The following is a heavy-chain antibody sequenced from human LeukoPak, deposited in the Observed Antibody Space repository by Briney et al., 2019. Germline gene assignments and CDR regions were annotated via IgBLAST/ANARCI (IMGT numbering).Heavy chain of an antibody. CDR2: IHNSGTT. V-gene: IGHV4-34*01. CDR3: ARVVVVPEDNWFDP. J-gene: IGHJ5*02. CDR1: GGPFSGYF. Sequence: SETLSLTCAVSGGPFSGYFWSWIRQSSGKGLEWIGEIHNSGTTNYNPSLNSRVPISVDTSKNQFSLKLSSVTAADTAVYYCARVVVVPEDNWFDPWGQGTLVTVSS. D-gene: IGHD2-2*01.